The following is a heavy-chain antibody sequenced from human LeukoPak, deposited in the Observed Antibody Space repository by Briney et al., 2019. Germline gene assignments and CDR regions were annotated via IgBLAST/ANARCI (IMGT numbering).Heavy chain of an antibody. CDR2: VHTSGST. CDR3: ARGLVGTTGEQNWFDP. CDR1: GGSISTYY. Sequence: SETLSLTCTVAGGSISTYYWSWIRQPAGKGLEWIERVHTSGSTNYNPSLKSRVTISVDNSKKQFSLKLSSVTAADTAVYYCARGLVGTTGEQNWFDPWGQGTLVTVSS. D-gene: IGHD1-26*01. J-gene: IGHJ5*02. V-gene: IGHV4-4*07.